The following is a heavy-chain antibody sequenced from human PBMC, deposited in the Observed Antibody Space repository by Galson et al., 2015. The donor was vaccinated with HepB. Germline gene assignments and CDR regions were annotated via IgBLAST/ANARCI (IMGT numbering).Heavy chain of an antibody. CDR3: AREGRITVTIFDY. CDR2: IWYDGSSQ. CDR1: GFTFGGYG. Sequence: SLRLSCAASGFTFGGYGMHWVRQAPGKGLEWVGVIWYDGSSQHYADSVKGRFTISRDNSKNILYLQMNSLRAEDTAVYYCAREGRITVTIFDYWGQGSLVTVSS. V-gene: IGHV3-33*01. J-gene: IGHJ4*02. D-gene: IGHD4-17*01.